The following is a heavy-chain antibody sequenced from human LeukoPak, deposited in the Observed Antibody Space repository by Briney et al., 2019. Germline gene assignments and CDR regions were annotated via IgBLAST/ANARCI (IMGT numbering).Heavy chain of an antibody. V-gene: IGHV4-39*01. J-gene: IGHJ4*02. Sequence: SETLSLTCSVSGGSISSSNYYWGWIRQSQGKGLEWIGRIHNNGNTVYNPPLQSRVTISVDTSKNQFSLKLTSVTAADTAVYYCARQRWVYAGPDHGGQGTLVTVS. CDR2: IHNNGNT. D-gene: IGHD2-8*01. CDR3: ARQRWVYAGPDH. CDR1: GGSISSSNYY.